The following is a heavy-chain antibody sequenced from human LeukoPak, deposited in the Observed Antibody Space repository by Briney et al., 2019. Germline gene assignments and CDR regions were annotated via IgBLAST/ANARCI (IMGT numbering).Heavy chain of an antibody. CDR3: ARVLSVSYCDS. Sequence: GGSLRLSCAAPGFTFSSNYMSWVRQAPGKGLEWVSVIYSGDTTYYADSVKGRFTISRDNSKNTLYLQMNSLRGEDTAVYYCARVLSVSYCDSWGQGTLVTVSS. J-gene: IGHJ5*01. CDR2: IYSGDTT. V-gene: IGHV3-53*01. D-gene: IGHD2/OR15-2a*01. CDR1: GFTFSSNY.